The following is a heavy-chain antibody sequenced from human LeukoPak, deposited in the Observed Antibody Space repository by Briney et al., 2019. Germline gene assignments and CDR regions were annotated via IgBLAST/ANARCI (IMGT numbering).Heavy chain of an antibody. CDR2: IYHSGST. D-gene: IGHD2-15*01. CDR3: ARGYRYCSGGSCYFGALDI. CDR1: GGSISSGGYS. V-gene: IGHV4-30-2*01. J-gene: IGHJ3*02. Sequence: SETLSLTCAVSGGSISSGGYSWSWIRQPPGKGLEWIGYIYHSGSTHYNPSLKSRVTISVDRSKNQFSLKLSSVTAADTAVYYCARGYRYCSGGSCYFGALDIWGQGTMVTVSS.